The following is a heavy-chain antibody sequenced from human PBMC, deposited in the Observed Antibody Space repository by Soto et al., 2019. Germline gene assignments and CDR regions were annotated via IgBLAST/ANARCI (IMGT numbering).Heavy chain of an antibody. D-gene: IGHD4-17*01. CDR2: ISAYNGNT. CDR3: ARDPAYGDSTLEGGVVVGAPTVIDIPNPLQSLP. CDR1: GYTFTSYG. J-gene: IGHJ5*02. V-gene: IGHV1-18*01. Sequence: ASVKVSCKASGYTFTSYGISWVRQAPGQGLEWMGWISAYNGNTNYAQKLQGRVTMTTDTSTSTAYMELRSLRSDDTAVYYCARDPAYGDSTLEGGVVVGAPTVIDIPNPLQSLPWG.